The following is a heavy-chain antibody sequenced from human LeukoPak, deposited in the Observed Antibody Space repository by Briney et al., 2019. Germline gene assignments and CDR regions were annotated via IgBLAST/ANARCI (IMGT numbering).Heavy chain of an antibody. V-gene: IGHV3-23*01. CDR1: GFTFGTYA. Sequence: GGSLRLSCAASGFTFGTYAMNWVRQAPGKGLEWVSGISGSGGSTYSADSVKGRFTISRDNSNNTLYLQMNSLRAADTAVYYCARDHDYGGNSDYWGQGTLVTVSS. D-gene: IGHD4-23*01. J-gene: IGHJ4*02. CDR3: ARDHDYGGNSDY. CDR2: ISGSGGST.